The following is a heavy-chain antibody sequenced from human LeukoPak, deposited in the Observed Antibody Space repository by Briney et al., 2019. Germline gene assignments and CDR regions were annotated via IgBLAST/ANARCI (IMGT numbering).Heavy chain of an antibody. Sequence: GASVKVSRKASGGTFSSYAISWVRQAPGQGLEWMGRIIPIFGTANYAQKFQGRVTITADKSTSTAYMELSSLRSEDTAVYYCARAFYDILTGYYPNWFDPWGQGTLVTVSS. CDR2: IIPIFGTA. V-gene: IGHV1-69*06. D-gene: IGHD3-9*01. J-gene: IGHJ5*02. CDR3: ARAFYDILTGYYPNWFDP. CDR1: GGTFSSYA.